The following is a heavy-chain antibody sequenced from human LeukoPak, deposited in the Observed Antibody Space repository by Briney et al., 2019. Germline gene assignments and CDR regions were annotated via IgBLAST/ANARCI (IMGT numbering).Heavy chain of an antibody. V-gene: IGHV4-39*01. J-gene: IGHJ6*02. CDR3: ARQNDILTGNYGMDV. Sequence: SETLSLTCTVSGGSISSSSYYWGWIRQPPGKGLEWIGGIYYSGSTYYNPSLKSRVTISVDTSKNQFSLKLSSVTAADTAVYYCARQNDILTGNYGMDVWGQGTTVTVSS. CDR1: GGSISSSSYY. CDR2: IYYSGST. D-gene: IGHD3-9*01.